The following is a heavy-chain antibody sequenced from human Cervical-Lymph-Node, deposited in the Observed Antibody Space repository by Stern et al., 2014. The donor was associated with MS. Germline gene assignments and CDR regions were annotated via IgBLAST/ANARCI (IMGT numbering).Heavy chain of an antibody. V-gene: IGHV3-30*04. CDR3: VREHPKIWFGESGWFDP. Sequence: VQLVESGGGVVQPGRSLRLSCAASGFIFRSFAMHWVRQAPGKGLEWVTVISYDGNKKYYADSVKGRFTISRDNSKNTLYLQMNSLRAEDTAVYYCVREHPKIWFGESGWFDPWGQGTLVTVSS. CDR1: GFIFRSFA. CDR2: ISYDGNKK. D-gene: IGHD3-10*01. J-gene: IGHJ5*02.